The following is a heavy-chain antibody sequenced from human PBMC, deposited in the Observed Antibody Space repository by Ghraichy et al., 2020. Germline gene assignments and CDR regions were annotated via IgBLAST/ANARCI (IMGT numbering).Heavy chain of an antibody. CDR2: ISHDGNTK. J-gene: IGHJ4*02. CDR3: ASGGSGRFDY. CDR1: GFTFSNYA. D-gene: IGHD3-10*01. V-gene: IGHV3-30-3*01. Sequence: GGSLRLSCAASGFTFSNYAMHWVRQAPGKGLEWVTVISHDGNTKYYPDSVKGRFTISRDNSKNTLYLQMNSLRTEDTAVYYCASGGSGRFDYWGQGTLVTVSS.